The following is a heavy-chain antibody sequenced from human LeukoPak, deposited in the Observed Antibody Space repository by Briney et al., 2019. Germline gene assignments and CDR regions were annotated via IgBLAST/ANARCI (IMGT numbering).Heavy chain of an antibody. Sequence: PGGSLRLSCAASGFTFSSYEMNWVRQAPGKGLEWVSYISSSGSTIYYADSVKGRFTISRDNAKNSLYLQMNSLRAEDTAVYYCARTPDTLYSYGPSYYYYYYMDVWGKGTTVTVSS. CDR3: ARTPDTLYSYGPSYYYYYYMDV. CDR1: GFTFSSYE. D-gene: IGHD5-18*01. V-gene: IGHV3-48*03. CDR2: ISSSGSTI. J-gene: IGHJ6*03.